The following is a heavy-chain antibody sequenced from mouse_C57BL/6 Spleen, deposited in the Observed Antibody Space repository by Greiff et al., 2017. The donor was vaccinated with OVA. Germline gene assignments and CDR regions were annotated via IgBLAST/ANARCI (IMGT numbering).Heavy chain of an antibody. CDR3: ARKGGLRDYWYFDV. J-gene: IGHJ1*03. V-gene: IGHV1-55*01. Sequence: QVQLQQPGAELVKPGASVKMSCKASGYTFTSYWITWVKQRPGQGLEWIGDIYPGSGSTNYNEKFKSKATLTVDTSSSTAYMQLSSLTSEDSAVYYCARKGGLRDYWYFDVWGTGTTVTVSS. CDR1: GYTFTSYW. D-gene: IGHD2-4*01. CDR2: IYPGSGST.